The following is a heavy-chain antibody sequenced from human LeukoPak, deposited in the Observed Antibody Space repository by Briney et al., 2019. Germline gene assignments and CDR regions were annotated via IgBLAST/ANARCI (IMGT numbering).Heavy chain of an antibody. Sequence: PGGSLRLSCAASGFTFSSYWMHWVRQAPGKGLVWVSRINSDGSSTYYADSVKGRFTISRDNAKNSMYLQMYSLRAEDTAVYYCARGPKYISATGPYYFDYWGQGAPVTVSS. CDR2: INSDGSST. CDR1: GFTFSSYW. V-gene: IGHV3-74*01. J-gene: IGHJ4*02. D-gene: IGHD6-13*01. CDR3: ARGPKYISATGPYYFDY.